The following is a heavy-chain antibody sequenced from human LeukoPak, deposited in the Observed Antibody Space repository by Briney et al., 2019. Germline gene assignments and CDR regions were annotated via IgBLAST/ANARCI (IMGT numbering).Heavy chain of an antibody. Sequence: PGGSLRLSCAASGFTFSKYWMXXVXXAXGXXLXXVSRINTDGTVTTYADSVKGRFTVSRDNADNTMFLQMNSVRDEDTAVYYCATKQWLAPPPDSWGQGTPVTVSS. V-gene: IGHV3-74*01. CDR3: ATKQWLAPPPDS. D-gene: IGHD6-19*01. CDR1: GFTFSKYW. CDR2: INTDGTVT. J-gene: IGHJ4*02.